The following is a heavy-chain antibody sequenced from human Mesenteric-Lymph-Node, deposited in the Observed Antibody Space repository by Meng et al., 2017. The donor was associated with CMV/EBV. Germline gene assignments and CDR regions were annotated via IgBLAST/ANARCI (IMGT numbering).Heavy chain of an antibody. D-gene: IGHD3-10*01. CDR3: ATDTRGYFDY. J-gene: IGHJ4*02. CDR2: VSGSGGST. Sequence: ASGLTFSDYAMTWVRQAPGKGLQWVSAVSGSGGSTYYADSVKGRFTISRDNAHVSLYLQMNSLRVEDTAVYFCATDTRGYFDYWGQGTGTLVTVSS. CDR1: GLTFSDYA. V-gene: IGHV3-23*01.